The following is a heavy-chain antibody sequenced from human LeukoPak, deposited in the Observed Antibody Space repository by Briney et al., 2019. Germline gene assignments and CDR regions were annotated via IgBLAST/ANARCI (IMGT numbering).Heavy chain of an antibody. CDR2: IRYDGNNK. CDR3: ARDAGSGFDY. V-gene: IGHV3-30*02. D-gene: IGHD6-19*01. J-gene: IGHJ4*02. CDR1: GFNFSSYG. Sequence: GGSLRLSCAASGFNFSSYGMHWVRQAPGKGLEWVAFIRYDGNNKYYADSVKGRFTISRDNSKNTLYVQMNSLRAEDTAVYYCARDAGSGFDYWGQGTLVTVSS.